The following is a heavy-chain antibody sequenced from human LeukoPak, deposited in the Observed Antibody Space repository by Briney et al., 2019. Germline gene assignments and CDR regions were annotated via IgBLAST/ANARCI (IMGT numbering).Heavy chain of an antibody. D-gene: IGHD6-13*01. V-gene: IGHV4-31*03. Sequence: PSETLSLTCTVSGGSISSGGYYWSWIRQHPGKGLEWIGYIYYSGSTYYNPSLKSRVTISVATSKNQFSLKLSSVTAADTAVYYCARVGPGIALVDCWGQGTLVFVSP. J-gene: IGHJ4*02. CDR3: ARVGPGIALVDC. CDR1: GGSISSGGYY. CDR2: IYYSGST.